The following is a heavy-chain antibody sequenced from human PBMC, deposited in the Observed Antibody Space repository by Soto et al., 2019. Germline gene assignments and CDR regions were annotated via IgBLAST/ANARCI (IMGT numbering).Heavy chain of an antibody. Sequence: VKGCCGASGRTCYTYTISWVGQAPGQGLEWMGRITPIYPTTIYAEKFQGRLTVTADGSTNTAYMELNSLTSEDTAVYYWARIPRYSFRTTDDLDSRGQGTLVTGAS. J-gene: IGHJ1*01. D-gene: IGHD5-18*01. CDR2: ITPIYPTT. CDR3: ARIPRYSFRTTDDLDS. V-gene: IGHV1-69*13. CDR1: GRTCYTYT.